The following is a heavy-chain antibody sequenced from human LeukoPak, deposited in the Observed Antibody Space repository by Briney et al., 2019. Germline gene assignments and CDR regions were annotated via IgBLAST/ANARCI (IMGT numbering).Heavy chain of an antibody. CDR1: GDSVSSNSAA. Sequence: SQTLSLTCAISGDSVSSNSAAWNWNRQSPSRGLEWLGRTYYRSKWYNDYAVSVKSRITINPDTSKNQFPLQLNSVTPEDTAVYYCARDWYSSGRSPWFDPWGQGTLVTVSS. V-gene: IGHV6-1*01. J-gene: IGHJ5*02. D-gene: IGHD6-19*01. CDR2: TYYRSKWYN. CDR3: ARDWYSSGRSPWFDP.